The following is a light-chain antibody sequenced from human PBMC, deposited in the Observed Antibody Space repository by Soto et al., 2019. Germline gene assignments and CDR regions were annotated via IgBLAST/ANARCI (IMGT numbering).Light chain of an antibody. CDR3: QQYGSPPPRT. Sequence: EIVLTQSPGTLSLSPGERATLSCRASQSVSSSLAWYQQKPGQAPRLLIHGASNRATGIPDRFSGSGSGTDFTLTISRLEPEDFTVYYCQQYGSPPPRTFGGGTKVEIK. J-gene: IGKJ4*01. CDR1: QSVSSS. CDR2: GAS. V-gene: IGKV3-20*01.